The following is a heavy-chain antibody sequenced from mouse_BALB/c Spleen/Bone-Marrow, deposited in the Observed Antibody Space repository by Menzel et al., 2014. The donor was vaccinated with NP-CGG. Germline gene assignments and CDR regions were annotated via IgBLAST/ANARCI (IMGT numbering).Heavy chain of an antibody. D-gene: IGHD2-3*01. CDR3: ARLGYYGYFVD. J-gene: IGHJ2*01. V-gene: IGHV4-1*02. CDR1: GFDFRRYW. Sequence: EVQLVESGGGLVQPGGSLKLSCAASGFDFRRYWMSWVRQAPGEGLEWIGEINPESSTINYTPSLKDKFIISRDNAKNTLYLQMSEVRSEDTALYYCARLGYYGYFVDWGQGTTLTVSS. CDR2: INPESSTI.